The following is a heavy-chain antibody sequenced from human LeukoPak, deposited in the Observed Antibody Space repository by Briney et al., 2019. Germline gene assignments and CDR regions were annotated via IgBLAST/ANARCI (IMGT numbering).Heavy chain of an antibody. CDR3: ARWGLLGYCSSTSCYAVDNWFDP. CDR1: GGTFSSYA. Sequence: SVKVSCKASGGTFSSYAISWVRQAPGQGLEWMGGIIPIFGTANYAQKFQGRVTITADKSTSTAYMELSSLRSEDTAMYYCARWGLLGYCSSTSCYAVDNWFDPWGQGTLVTVSS. J-gene: IGHJ5*02. CDR2: IIPIFGTA. V-gene: IGHV1-69*06. D-gene: IGHD2-2*01.